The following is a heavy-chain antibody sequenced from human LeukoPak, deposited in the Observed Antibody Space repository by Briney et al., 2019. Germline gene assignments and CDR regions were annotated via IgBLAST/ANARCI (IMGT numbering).Heavy chain of an antibody. J-gene: IGHJ6*02. D-gene: IGHD3-10*01. CDR3: ARGGDYYGSGSYLYYYYGMDV. CDR2: IYYSGST. Sequence: SETLSLTCTVSGGSISSSSYYWGWIRQPPGKGLEWIGYIYYSGSTYYNPSLKSRVTISVDTSKNQFSLKLSSVTAADTAVYYCARGGDYYGSGSYLYYYYGMDVWGQGTTVTVSS. CDR1: GGSISSSSYY. V-gene: IGHV4-31*03.